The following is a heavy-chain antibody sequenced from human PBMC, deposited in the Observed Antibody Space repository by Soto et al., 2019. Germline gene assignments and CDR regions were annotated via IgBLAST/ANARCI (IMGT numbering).Heavy chain of an antibody. D-gene: IGHD2-15*01. V-gene: IGHV4-31*03. J-gene: IGHJ4*02. CDR2: IYYSGST. CDR3: ARDPVCSGGSCYDY. CDR1: GGSISSGGYY. Sequence: PSETLSLTCTVSGGSISSGGYYWSWIRQHPGKGLEWIGYIYYSGSTYYNPSLKSRVTISVDTSKNQFSLKLSSVTAADTAVYYCARDPVCSGGSCYDYWGQGTLVTVSS.